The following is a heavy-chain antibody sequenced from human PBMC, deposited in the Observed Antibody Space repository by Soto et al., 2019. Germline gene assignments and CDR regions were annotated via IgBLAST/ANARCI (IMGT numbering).Heavy chain of an antibody. CDR1: GYTFTSYA. Sequence: QVQLVQSGAEVKKPGASVKVSCKASGYTFTSYAMHWVRQAPGQRLEWMGWINAGNGNTKYSQKFQGRVTITSDTSASTAYMELSSLRSEDTAVYYCARLPFLPFSSSWPYYYYGMDVWGQGTTVTVSS. D-gene: IGHD6-13*01. V-gene: IGHV1-3*01. J-gene: IGHJ6*02. CDR3: ARLPFLPFSSSWPYYYYGMDV. CDR2: INAGNGNT.